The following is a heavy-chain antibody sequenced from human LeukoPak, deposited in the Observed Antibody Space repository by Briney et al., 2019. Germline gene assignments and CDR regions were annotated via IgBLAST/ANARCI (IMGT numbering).Heavy chain of an antibody. Sequence: GGSLRLSCAASGFTFSDYYMSWIRQAPGKGLEWVSYISSSGSTIYYVDSVKGRFTISRDNAKNSLYLQMNSLRAEDTAVYYCARGPMAGMGYWFDPWGQGTLVTVSP. CDR3: ARGPMAGMGYWFDP. V-gene: IGHV3-11*01. CDR2: ISSSGSTI. J-gene: IGHJ5*02. CDR1: GFTFSDYY. D-gene: IGHD3-16*01.